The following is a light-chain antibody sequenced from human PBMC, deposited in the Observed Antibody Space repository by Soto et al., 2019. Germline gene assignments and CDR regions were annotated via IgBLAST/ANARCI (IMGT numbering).Light chain of an antibody. J-gene: IGKJ2*01. V-gene: IGKV3-20*01. CDR1: QSISNTY. Sequence: EIVLTQSPGTLSLSPGERATLSCRASQSISNTYLAWYQQKPGQAPRLLIYGASSRATGTPDRFSGSGSGTDFALTIRRLEPEDFAVYYCQQYGASPIYTFGQGTKLEI. CDR2: GAS. CDR3: QQYGASPIYT.